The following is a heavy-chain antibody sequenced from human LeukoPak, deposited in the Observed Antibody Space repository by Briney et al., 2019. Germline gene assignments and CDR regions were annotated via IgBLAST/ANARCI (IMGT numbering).Heavy chain of an antibody. CDR3: CTDDSGSYFQGDPFDI. Sequence: KPGESLRLSCAASGFTFSHALMNWVRQAPGKRLEWVGRIKSKTDGGTTDYSAPMKGRFTISRDDSKNTLYLQMNSLKTEDTAKYYCCTDDSGSYFQGDPFDIWGQGTMVTVSS. CDR1: GFTFSHAL. V-gene: IGHV3-15*01. CDR2: IKSKTDGGTT. J-gene: IGHJ3*02. D-gene: IGHD1-26*01.